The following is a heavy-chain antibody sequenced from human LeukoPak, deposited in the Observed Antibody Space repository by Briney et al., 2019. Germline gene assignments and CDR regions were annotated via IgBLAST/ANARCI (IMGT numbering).Heavy chain of an antibody. CDR2: INHSGST. J-gene: IGHJ4*02. CDR3: AGSIAARIYGYYFDY. CDR1: GGSFSGYY. V-gene: IGHV4-34*01. Sequence: SETLSLTCAVYGGSFSGYYWSWIRQPPGKGLEWIGEINHSGSTNYNPSLKSRVTISVDTSKNQFSLNLSSVTAADTAVYYCAGSIAARIYGYYFDYWGQGTLVTVSS. D-gene: IGHD6-6*01.